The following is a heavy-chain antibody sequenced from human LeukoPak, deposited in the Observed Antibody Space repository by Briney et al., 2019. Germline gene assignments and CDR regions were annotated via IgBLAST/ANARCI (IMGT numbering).Heavy chain of an antibody. V-gene: IGHV4-39*07. CDR1: GGSISSSSYY. CDR3: ARMGNPATVTADY. D-gene: IGHD4-17*01. CDR2: IYYSGST. J-gene: IGHJ4*02. Sequence: SETLSLTCTVSGGSISSSSYYWGWIRQPPGKGLEWIGSIYYSGSTNYNPSLKSRVTISVDKSKNQFSLKLSSVTAADTAVYYCARMGNPATVTADYWGQGTLVTVSS.